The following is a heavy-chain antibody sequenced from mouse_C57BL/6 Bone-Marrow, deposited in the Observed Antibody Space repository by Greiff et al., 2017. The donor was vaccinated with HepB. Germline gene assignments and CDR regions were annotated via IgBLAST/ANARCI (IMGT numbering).Heavy chain of an antibody. J-gene: IGHJ3*01. D-gene: IGHD3-2*01. Sequence: QVQLKQPGAELVMPGASVKLSCKASGYTFTSYWMHWVKQRPGQGLEWIGEIDPSDSYTNYNQKFKGKSTLTVDKSSSTAYMQLSSLTSEDSAVYYCARKGDSPWFAYWGQGTLVTVSA. V-gene: IGHV1-69*01. CDR3: ARKGDSPWFAY. CDR2: IDPSDSYT. CDR1: GYTFTSYW.